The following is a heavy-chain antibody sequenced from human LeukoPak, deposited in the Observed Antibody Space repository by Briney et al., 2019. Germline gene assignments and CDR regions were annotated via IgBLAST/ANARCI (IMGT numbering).Heavy chain of an antibody. V-gene: IGHV1-24*01. CDR1: GYTLTELS. D-gene: IGHD3-3*01. CDR3: ATALSWSGYYKAGAEYYWFDP. Sequence: ASVKVSCKVSGYTLTELSMHWVRQAPGKGLEWMGGFDPEDGETIYAQKFQGRVTMTEDTSTDTAYMELSSLRSEDTAVYYCATALSWSGYYKAGAEYYWFDPWGQGTLVTVSS. J-gene: IGHJ5*02. CDR2: FDPEDGET.